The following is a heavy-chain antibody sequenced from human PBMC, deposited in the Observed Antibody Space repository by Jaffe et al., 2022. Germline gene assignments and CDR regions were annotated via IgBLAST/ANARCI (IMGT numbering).Heavy chain of an antibody. CDR1: GFTFSSYS. J-gene: IGHJ2*01. Sequence: EVQLVESGGGLVKPGGSLRLSCAASGFTFSSYSMNWVRQAPGKGLEWVSSISSSSSYIYYADSVKGRFTISRDNAKNSLYLQMNSLRAEDTAVYYCATSSYLSYSSSPRDWYFDLWGRGTLVTVSS. CDR3: ATSSYLSYSSSPRDWYFDL. V-gene: IGHV3-21*01. CDR2: ISSSSSYI. D-gene: IGHD6-6*01.